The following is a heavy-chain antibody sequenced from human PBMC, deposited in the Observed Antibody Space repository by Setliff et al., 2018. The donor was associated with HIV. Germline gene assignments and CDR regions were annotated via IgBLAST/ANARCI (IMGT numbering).Heavy chain of an antibody. D-gene: IGHD6-13*01. Sequence: GASVKVSCKASGYKFTGHHIQWMRQAPGQGLEWMGRINPNMGDTQYAQKFQGRVTMTRDTSISTTYMELSRLRSDDTAVYYCARDLNSSPFDYWGQGTLVTVSS. CDR3: ARDLNSSPFDY. CDR1: GYKFTGHH. J-gene: IGHJ4*02. V-gene: IGHV1-2*06. CDR2: INPNMGDT.